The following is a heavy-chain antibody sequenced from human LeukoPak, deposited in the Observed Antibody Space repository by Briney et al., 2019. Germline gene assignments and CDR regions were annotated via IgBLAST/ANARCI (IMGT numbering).Heavy chain of an antibody. V-gene: IGHV3-30*03. J-gene: IGHJ4*02. D-gene: IGHD2-15*01. Sequence: GGSLRLSCAASGFTFSNYGIHWVRQAPGKGLERLAVISSDGNHKYYADSVKGRFTISRDNSKNTLYLQMNSLRTEDTAVYYCASLLLYCSGSTCYSDYWGQGTLVTVSS. CDR2: ISSDGNHK. CDR3: ASLLLYCSGSTCYSDY. CDR1: GFTFSNYG.